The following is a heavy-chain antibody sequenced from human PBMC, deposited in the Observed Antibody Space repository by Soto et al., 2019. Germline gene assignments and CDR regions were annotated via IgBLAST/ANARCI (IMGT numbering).Heavy chain of an antibody. CDR1: GDTFSSYA. V-gene: IGHV1-69*01. CDR2: IIPMFGTA. CDR3: ARVSPAHYYDNIGYYSPLDY. J-gene: IGHJ4*02. D-gene: IGHD3-22*01. Sequence: QVQLVQSGAEVKKPGSSVNVSCKASGDTFSSYAINWVRQAPGQGLEWMGGIIPMFGTANYAQKFKGRDTITAGESTSTVYMELSSLRSEDTDVYYCARVSPAHYYDNIGYYSPLDYWGQGTLVTVSS.